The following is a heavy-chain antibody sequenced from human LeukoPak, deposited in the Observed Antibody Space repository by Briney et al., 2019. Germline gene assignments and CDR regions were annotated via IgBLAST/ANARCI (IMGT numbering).Heavy chain of an antibody. D-gene: IGHD1-26*01. CDR1: GFTFSSYA. Sequence: GGSLRLSCATSGFTFSSYAMHWVRQAPGKGLEWVAVILYDGSNEYYADSVKGRFAISRDKSQNTLHLQMNSLRPEDTAVYFCARAQHRGWGFDYWGQGTLATVSS. J-gene: IGHJ4*02. CDR2: ILYDGSNE. V-gene: IGHV3-30*09. CDR3: ARAQHRGWGFDY.